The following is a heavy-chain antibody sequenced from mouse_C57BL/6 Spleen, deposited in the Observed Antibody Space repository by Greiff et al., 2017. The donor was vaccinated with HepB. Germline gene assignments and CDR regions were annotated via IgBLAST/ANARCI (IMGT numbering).Heavy chain of an antibody. CDR3: ARRGNYGWDYYAMDY. Sequence: QVQLQQPGAELVMPGASVKLSCKASGYTFTSYWMHWVKQRPGQGLEWIGEIDPSDSYTNYNQKFKGKSTLTVDKSSSTAYMQLSSLTSEDSAVYYCARRGNYGWDYYAMDYWGQGTSVTVSS. CDR2: IDPSDSYT. D-gene: IGHD2-1*01. CDR1: GYTFTSYW. J-gene: IGHJ4*01. V-gene: IGHV1-69*01.